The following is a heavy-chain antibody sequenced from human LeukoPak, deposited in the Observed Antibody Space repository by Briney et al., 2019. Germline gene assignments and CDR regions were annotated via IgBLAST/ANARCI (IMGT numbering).Heavy chain of an antibody. J-gene: IGHJ4*02. Sequence: SETLSLTCAVYGGSFSGYYWSWIRQPPGKGLEWIGEINHSGSTNYNPSLKSRVTISVDTSKNQFSLKLSSVTAADTAVYYCARASNYYGSGSCDYWGQGTLVTASS. V-gene: IGHV4-34*01. CDR2: INHSGST. D-gene: IGHD3-10*01. CDR1: GGSFSGYY. CDR3: ARASNYYGSGSCDY.